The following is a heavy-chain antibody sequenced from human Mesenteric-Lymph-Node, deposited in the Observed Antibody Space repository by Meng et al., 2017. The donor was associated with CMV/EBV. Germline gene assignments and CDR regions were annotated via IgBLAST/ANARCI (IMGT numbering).Heavy chain of an antibody. J-gene: IGHJ5*02. D-gene: IGHD2/OR15-2a*01. V-gene: IGHV1-2*05. CDR3: ARDNVNPEGFDP. Sequence: QVQLVQSRAEVEKPGASVRVSCKASGYTFTDFYIHWVRQAPGQGLEWMGRINPNSGVSNSAQNFQGRVTMTRVTSISTAYMELGRLTSDDTDVYYCARDNVNPEGFDPWGQGTLVTVSS. CDR1: GYTFTDFY. CDR2: INPNSGVS.